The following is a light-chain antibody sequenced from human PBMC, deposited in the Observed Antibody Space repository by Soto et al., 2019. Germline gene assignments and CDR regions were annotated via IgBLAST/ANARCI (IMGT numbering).Light chain of an antibody. Sequence: DIQMTQSPSTLSGSVGDRVTITCRASQTISSWLSWYQQKPVKAPKLLIYKASTLKSGVPSSFSGSGSGTEFTLTISSLQPDDVAIYYCQQYNDYSWTFGQGTKGDIK. CDR1: QTISSW. J-gene: IGKJ1*01. CDR3: QQYNDYSWT. CDR2: KAS. V-gene: IGKV1-5*03.